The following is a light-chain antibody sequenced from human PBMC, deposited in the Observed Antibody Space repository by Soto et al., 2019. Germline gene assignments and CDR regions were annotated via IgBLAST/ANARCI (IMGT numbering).Light chain of an antibody. J-gene: IGLJ1*01. V-gene: IGLV2-11*01. Sequence: QSALTQPRSVSGSPGQSVTISCTGTSSDVGGYNYVSWYQQHPGKAPKLMIYDVSKRPSGVPDRFSGSKSGYTASLTFSGLQAEDEADYYCCSYAGSYYVFGTGTKLTVL. CDR2: DVS. CDR1: SSDVGGYNY. CDR3: CSYAGSYYV.